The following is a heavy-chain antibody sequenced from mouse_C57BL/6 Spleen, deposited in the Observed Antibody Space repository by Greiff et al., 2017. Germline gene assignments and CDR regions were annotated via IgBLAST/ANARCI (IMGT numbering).Heavy chain of an antibody. J-gene: IGHJ4*01. CDR1: GFNIKDDY. CDR2: IDPENGDT. CDR3: TKGNYYAMDY. Sequence: EVQLQQSGAELVRPGASVKLSCTASGFNIKDDYMHWVKQRPEQGLEWIGWIDPENGDTEYASKFQGKATITADTSSNTAYLQLSSLTSEDTAVYYGTKGNYYAMDYWGQGTSVTVSS. V-gene: IGHV14-4*01.